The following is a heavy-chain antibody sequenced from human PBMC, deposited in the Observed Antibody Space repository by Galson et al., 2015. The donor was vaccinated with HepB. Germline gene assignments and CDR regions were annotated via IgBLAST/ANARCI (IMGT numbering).Heavy chain of an antibody. Sequence: SLRLSCAASGFTLSSYGMHWVRQAPGKGLEWVAFIRYDGSNKYYADSVKGRFTISRDNSKNTLYLQMNSLRAEDTAVYYCAKVLVGDYGGVDYWGQGTLVTVSS. CDR2: IRYDGSNK. J-gene: IGHJ4*02. D-gene: IGHD4-17*01. CDR1: GFTLSSYG. V-gene: IGHV3-30*02. CDR3: AKVLVGDYGGVDY.